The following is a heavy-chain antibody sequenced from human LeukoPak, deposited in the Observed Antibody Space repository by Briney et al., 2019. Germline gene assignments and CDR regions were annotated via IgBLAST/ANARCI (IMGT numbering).Heavy chain of an antibody. Sequence: GGSLRLSCEASGYTFSSYAMHWVRQAPGKGLGWVAVISYDGSNKYYADSVKGRFTISRDNSKNTLYLKMNSLRAEDTAVYYCARVIGLVDYFDYWGQGTLVTVSS. V-gene: IGHV3-30-3*01. D-gene: IGHD2/OR15-2a*01. J-gene: IGHJ4*02. CDR1: GYTFSSYA. CDR2: ISYDGSNK. CDR3: ARVIGLVDYFDY.